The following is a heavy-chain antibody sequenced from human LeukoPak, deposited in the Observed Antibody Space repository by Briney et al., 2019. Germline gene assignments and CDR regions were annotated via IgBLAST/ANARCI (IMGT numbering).Heavy chain of an antibody. CDR3: VAESSQYSSGWYVFFGY. V-gene: IGHV3-15*07. J-gene: IGHJ1*01. Sequence: PGGSLRLPCAASGFTFIKSWMSWVRQAPGKGLEWVGRIKSKNDGETTDYGAPVKGRFTISRDDSKNTVYLQMNSLKTEDAAMYYCVAESSQYSSGWYVFFGYWGQGSLVTVSS. CDR2: IKSKNDGETT. CDR1: GFTFIKSW. D-gene: IGHD6-19*01.